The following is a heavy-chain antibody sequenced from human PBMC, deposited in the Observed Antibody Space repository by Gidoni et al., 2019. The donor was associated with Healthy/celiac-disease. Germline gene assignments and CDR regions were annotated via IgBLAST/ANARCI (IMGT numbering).Heavy chain of an antibody. CDR3: ARGYSSGWLFDY. Sequence: QVQLVQSGAEVKKPGASVKVSCKASGYTFSGYGMHWVRQAPGQGLEWMGWISAGNGNTNYPQKFQGRVTITRDTSASSAYMELSSLRSEDTAVYYCARGYSSGWLFDYWGQGTLVTVSS. D-gene: IGHD6-19*01. V-gene: IGHV1-3*01. CDR1: GYTFSGYG. CDR2: ISAGNGNT. J-gene: IGHJ4*02.